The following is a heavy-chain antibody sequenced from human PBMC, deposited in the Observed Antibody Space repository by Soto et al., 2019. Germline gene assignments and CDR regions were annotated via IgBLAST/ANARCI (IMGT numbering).Heavy chain of an antibody. CDR2: ISYSGSA. CDR1: GGSISSGGYY. Sequence: SETLSLTCTVSGGSISSGGYYWSWIRQHPGKGLEWIGFISYSGSAYYNPSLKSRVTISVDTSKNQFSLNLSFVTAADTAVYYCATMGTPATGLYYFDYWGQGTLVTV. CDR3: ATMGTPATGLYYFDY. V-gene: IGHV4-30-4*08. J-gene: IGHJ4*02. D-gene: IGHD2-15*01.